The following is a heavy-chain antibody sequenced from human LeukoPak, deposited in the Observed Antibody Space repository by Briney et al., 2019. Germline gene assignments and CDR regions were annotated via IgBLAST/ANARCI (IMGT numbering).Heavy chain of an antibody. CDR3: ASSRPGGNSAHSMDV. Sequence: SVKVSCKASGGTFSSYAISWVRQAPGQGLEWMGGIIPIFGTANYAQKFQGRVTITADESTSTAYMELSSLRSEDTAVYYCASSRPGGNSAHSMDVWGQGTTVTVSS. V-gene: IGHV1-69*13. J-gene: IGHJ6*02. D-gene: IGHD4-23*01. CDR2: IIPIFGTA. CDR1: GGTFSSYA.